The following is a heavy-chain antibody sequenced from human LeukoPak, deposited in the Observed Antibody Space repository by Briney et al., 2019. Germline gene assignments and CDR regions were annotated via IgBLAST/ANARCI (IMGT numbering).Heavy chain of an antibody. V-gene: IGHV3-30*18. D-gene: IGHD4-17*01. CDR1: GFTFSDYG. Sequence: GGSLRLSCAASGFTFSDYGMHWVRQAPGKGLEWVAVISYDGSNKYYAGSVKGRFTISRDTSANTLHLQMNSLRAEDTAVYYCAKARSVGYGDRCYFDYWGQGTLVTVSS. CDR2: ISYDGSNK. J-gene: IGHJ4*02. CDR3: AKARSVGYGDRCYFDY.